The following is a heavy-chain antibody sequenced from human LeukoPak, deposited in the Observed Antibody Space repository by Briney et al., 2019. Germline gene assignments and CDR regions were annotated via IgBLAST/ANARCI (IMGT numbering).Heavy chain of an antibody. CDR3: ARPSGTSFYYFDY. CDR2: IYPGDSDT. D-gene: IGHD1-26*01. CDR1: GYRFTDYW. J-gene: IGHJ4*02. V-gene: IGHV5-51*01. Sequence: GESLKISCKGSGYRFTDYWINWVRQMPGKGLEWMGIIYPGDSDTRYNPSFQGQVTISADKSISTAYLQWSSLKASDTAMYYCARPSGTSFYYFDYWGQGTLVTVSS.